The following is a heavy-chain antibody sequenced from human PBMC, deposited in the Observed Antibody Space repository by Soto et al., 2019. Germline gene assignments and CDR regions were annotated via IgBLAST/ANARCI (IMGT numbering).Heavy chain of an antibody. Sequence: QLQLQESGPGLVKPSETLSLTCTVSGGSISSSSYYWGWIRQPPGKGLEWIGSIYYSGSTYYNPSLKSRVTISVDTSKNQFSLKLSSVTAADTAVYYCVGRRGCSSTSCIDYWGQGTLVTVSS. D-gene: IGHD2-2*01. V-gene: IGHV4-39*01. CDR1: GGSISSSSYY. CDR3: VGRRGCSSTSCIDY. CDR2: IYYSGST. J-gene: IGHJ4*02.